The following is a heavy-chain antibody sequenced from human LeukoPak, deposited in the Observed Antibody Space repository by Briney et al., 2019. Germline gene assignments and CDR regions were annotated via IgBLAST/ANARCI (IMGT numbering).Heavy chain of an antibody. D-gene: IGHD1-20*01. CDR3: ARSYKWNDPGGFDP. CDR1: GGSISSYY. Sequence: SETLSLTCTVSGGSISSYYWNWIRQPPGKGLEWIGYIYYSGSTNYNSSLKSRVTISVDTSKNQFSLKLSSVTAADTAVYYCARSYKWNDPGGFDPWGQGTLVTVSS. CDR2: IYYSGST. V-gene: IGHV4-59*01. J-gene: IGHJ5*02.